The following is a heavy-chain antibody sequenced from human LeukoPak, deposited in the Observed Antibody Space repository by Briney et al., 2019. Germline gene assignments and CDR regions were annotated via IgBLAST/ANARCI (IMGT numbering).Heavy chain of an antibody. D-gene: IGHD2-15*01. CDR2: IYYTGST. CDR1: GGSISSYY. Sequence: TPSETLSLTCTVSGGSISSYYWSWIRQPPGKGLEWIGYIYYTGSTNYNPSLKSRVTISVDTSKNQFSLKLSSVTAADTAVYYCASLGYCSGGSCYWFFDYWGQGTLVTVSS. J-gene: IGHJ4*02. CDR3: ASLGYCSGGSCYWFFDY. V-gene: IGHV4-59*08.